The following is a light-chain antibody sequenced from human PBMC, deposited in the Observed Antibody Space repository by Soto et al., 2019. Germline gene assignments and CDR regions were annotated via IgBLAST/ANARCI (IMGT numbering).Light chain of an antibody. CDR1: SSNIGSNT. J-gene: IGLJ2*01. V-gene: IGLV1-44*01. Sequence: QSVLTQPPSASGTPGQRVTISCSGSSSNIGSNTVNWYQQLPGTAPKLLIYSNNQRPSGVPDRFSGSKSGTSASLAISGLQSEDEDDYYCAAWDDSLFVVFGGGTKLTVL. CDR3: AAWDDSLFVV. CDR2: SNN.